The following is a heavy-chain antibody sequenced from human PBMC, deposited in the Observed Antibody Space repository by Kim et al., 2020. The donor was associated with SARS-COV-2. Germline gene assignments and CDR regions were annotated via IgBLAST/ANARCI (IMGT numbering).Heavy chain of an antibody. J-gene: IGHJ5*02. D-gene: IGHD2-15*01. CDR1: GGSISSSSYY. CDR3: ARRGSRNGLVFAP. Sequence: SETLSLTCTVSGGSISSSSYYWGWIRQPPGKGLEWIGSIYYSGSTYYNPSLKSRVTISVDTSKNQFSLKLSSVTAADTAVYYCARRGSRNGLVFAPWGQGTLVTVSS. V-gene: IGHV4-39*01. CDR2: IYYSGST.